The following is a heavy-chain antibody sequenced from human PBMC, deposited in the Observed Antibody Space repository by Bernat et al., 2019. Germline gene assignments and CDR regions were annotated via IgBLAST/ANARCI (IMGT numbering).Heavy chain of an antibody. Sequence: EVQLVESGGGLVQPGGSLRLSCAASGFTFSSYSMNWVRQAPGKGLEWVSYISSSSSTIYYADSVKGRFTISRDNAKNSLYLQMNSLRAEDTAVYYCARVIVDRGQQLPLGYWGQGTLVTVSS. V-gene: IGHV3-48*01. CDR3: ARVIVDRGQQLPLGY. CDR1: GFTFSSYS. CDR2: ISSSSSTI. D-gene: IGHD6-13*01. J-gene: IGHJ4*02.